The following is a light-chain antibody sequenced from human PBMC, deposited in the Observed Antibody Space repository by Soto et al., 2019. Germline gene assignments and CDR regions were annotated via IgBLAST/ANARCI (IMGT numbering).Light chain of an antibody. CDR3: TSSTSDSLYV. V-gene: IGLV2-14*01. CDR2: KVN. Sequence: QSALTQPASVSGSPGQSITISCTGTSSYFGGSKYVSWYQQYPGEVPKLLINKVNNRPSGVSNRFSGFKSGNTASLTISGLMAEDEADYFCTSSTSDSLYVFGSGTKVTVL. CDR1: SSYFGGSKY. J-gene: IGLJ1*01.